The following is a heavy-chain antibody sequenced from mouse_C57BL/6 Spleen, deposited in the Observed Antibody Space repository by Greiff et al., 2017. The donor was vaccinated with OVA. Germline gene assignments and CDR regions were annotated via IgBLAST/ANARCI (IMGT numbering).Heavy chain of an antibody. CDR3: ATTPVVSPWFAY. CDR1: GFTFSSYG. V-gene: IGHV5-6*01. D-gene: IGHD1-1*01. CDR2: ISSGGSYT. J-gene: IGHJ3*01. Sequence: EVKLMESGGDLVKPGGSLKLSCAASGFTFSSYGMSWVRQTPDKRLEWVATISSGGSYTYYPDSVKGRFTISRDNAMNTLYLQMSSLKSEDTAMYYCATTPVVSPWFAYWGQGTLVTVSA.